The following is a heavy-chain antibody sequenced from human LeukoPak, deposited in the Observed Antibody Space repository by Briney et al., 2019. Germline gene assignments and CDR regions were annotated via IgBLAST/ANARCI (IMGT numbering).Heavy chain of an antibody. D-gene: IGHD3-9*01. CDR3: ARDAYYDILTGYRPYYYGMDV. CDR1: GGSISSYY. Sequence: SETLSLTCTVSGGSISSYYWSWIRQPPGKGLEWIGYIYYSGSTNYNPSLKSRVTISVDTSKNQFSLKLSSVTAADTAVYYCARDAYYDILTGYRPYYYGMDVWGQGTTVTVSS. V-gene: IGHV4-59*01. CDR2: IYYSGST. J-gene: IGHJ6*02.